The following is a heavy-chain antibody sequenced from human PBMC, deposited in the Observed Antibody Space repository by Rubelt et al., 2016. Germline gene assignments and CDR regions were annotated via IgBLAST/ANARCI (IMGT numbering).Heavy chain of an antibody. D-gene: IGHD2-15*01. CDR3: ARTHEQTVVDYQTYYYYYMDV. J-gene: IGHJ6*03. Sequence: QVQLQQWGAGLLKPSETLSLTCAVYGGSFSGYYWSWIRQPPGKGLEWIGEINHSGSTNYNPSLKSRVSISVDTSKNQFSLKLSSVTAADTAVYYCARTHEQTVVDYQTYYYYYMDVWGKGTTVTVSS. CDR1: GGSFSGYY. V-gene: IGHV4-34*01. CDR2: INHSGST.